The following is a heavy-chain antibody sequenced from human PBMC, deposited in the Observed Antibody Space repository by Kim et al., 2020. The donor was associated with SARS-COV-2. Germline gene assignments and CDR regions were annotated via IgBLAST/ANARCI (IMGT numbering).Heavy chain of an antibody. J-gene: IGHJ4*02. Sequence: TNYAKRIQGRVTRTTDISASTAYMELGSLRSDDTAVYYCARETIFGVEFDYWGQGTLLTVSS. D-gene: IGHD3-3*01. CDR2: T. CDR3: ARETIFGVEFDY. V-gene: IGHV1-18*01.